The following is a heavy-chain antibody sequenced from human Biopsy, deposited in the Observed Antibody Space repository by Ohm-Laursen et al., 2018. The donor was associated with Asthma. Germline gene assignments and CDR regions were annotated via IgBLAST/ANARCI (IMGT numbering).Heavy chain of an antibody. V-gene: IGHV1-46*02. D-gene: IGHD1-7*01. CDR2: INPSGAGT. Sequence: GASVKVSCKASGFSFDNYFMHWVRQAPGQGLEWMGIINPSGAGTRYAEKFRGRLIVTRDASTRTAFMDLRSLRSDDTAIYFCARARGTTNYGDSDFDIWGQGTLITVSS. J-gene: IGHJ4*02. CDR3: ARARGTTNYGDSDFDI. CDR1: GFSFDNYF.